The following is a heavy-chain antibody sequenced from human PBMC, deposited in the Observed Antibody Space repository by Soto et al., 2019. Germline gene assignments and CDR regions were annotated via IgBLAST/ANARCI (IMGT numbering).Heavy chain of an antibody. V-gene: IGHV4-4*07. CDR2: IYATGTT. D-gene: IGHD1-1*01. CDR3: VRDGTKTLRDWFDP. CDR1: GASISGFC. Sequence: KPSETLSLTCTVSGASISGFCWSWIRKSAGKGLAWIGRIYATGTTDYNPSLKSRVMMSVDTSKKQFSLKLRSVTTADTAVYYCVRDGTKTLRDWFDPWGQGISVTVSS. J-gene: IGHJ5*02.